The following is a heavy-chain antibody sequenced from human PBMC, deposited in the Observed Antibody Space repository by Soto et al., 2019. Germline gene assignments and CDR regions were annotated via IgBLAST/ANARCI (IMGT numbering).Heavy chain of an antibody. Sequence: TGGSLRLSCSASGFTFSSYDMHLVRQGPGKGLEWVSAIGTAGDTNYAGSVKGRFTISRENAKNSFYLQMNSLRAGDTAIYFCARAIGPTLFDYWGQGTLVTVSS. CDR3: ARAIGPTLFDY. V-gene: IGHV3-13*04. D-gene: IGHD3-22*01. CDR2: IGTAGDT. CDR1: GFTFSSYD. J-gene: IGHJ4*02.